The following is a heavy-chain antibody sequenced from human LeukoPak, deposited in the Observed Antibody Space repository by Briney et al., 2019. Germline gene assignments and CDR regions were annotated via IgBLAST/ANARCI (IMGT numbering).Heavy chain of an antibody. CDR3: ARNYDILTGYYSRRGRGYYWYFDL. D-gene: IGHD3-9*01. Sequence: HPGGSLRLSCAASGFTFSSYWMSWVRQAPGKGLEWVANIKQDGSERYYVDSVKGRFTISRDNAKNSLYLQMNSLRAEDTAVYYCARNYDILTGYYSRRGRGYYWYFDLWGRGTLVTVSS. CDR2: IKQDGSER. CDR1: GFTFSSYW. J-gene: IGHJ2*01. V-gene: IGHV3-7*01.